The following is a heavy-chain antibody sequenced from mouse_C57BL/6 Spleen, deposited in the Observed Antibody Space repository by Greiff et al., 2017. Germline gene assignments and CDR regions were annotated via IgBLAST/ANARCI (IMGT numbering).Heavy chain of an antibody. CDR3: ATVYYGNSYYFDY. D-gene: IGHD2-1*01. V-gene: IGHV2-9-1*01. J-gene: IGHJ2*01. CDR1: GFSLTSYA. CDR2: IWTGGGT. Sequence: VQLQESGPGLVAPSQSLSITCTVSGFSLTSYAISWVRQPPGKGLEWLGVIWTGGGTNYNSALKSRLSISKDNSKSQVFLKMNSLQTDDTARYYCATVYYGNSYYFDYWGQGTTLTVSS.